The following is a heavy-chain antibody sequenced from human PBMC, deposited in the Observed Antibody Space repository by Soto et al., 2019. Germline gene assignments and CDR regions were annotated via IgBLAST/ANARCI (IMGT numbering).Heavy chain of an antibody. CDR2: ISAYNGNT. CDR3: ARDGYSGYDSMTAAGGRGDY. CDR1: GYTFTSYG. J-gene: IGHJ4*02. D-gene: IGHD5-12*01. V-gene: IGHV1-18*01. Sequence: ASVKVSCKASGYTFTSYGISWVRQAPGQGLEWMGWISAYNGNTNYAQKLQGRVTMTTDTSTSTAYVELRSLRSDDTAVYYCARDGYSGYDSMTAAGGRGDYWGQGTLVTVSS.